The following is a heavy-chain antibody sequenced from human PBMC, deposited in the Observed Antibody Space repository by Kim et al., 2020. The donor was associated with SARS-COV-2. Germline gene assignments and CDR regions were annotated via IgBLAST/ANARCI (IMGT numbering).Heavy chain of an antibody. V-gene: IGHV4-59*08. J-gene: IGHJ3*02. CDR1: GGSIRSYS. CDR2: TSYNGHT. Sequence: SETLSLTCTVSGGSIRSYSGSLIRQPQGKVLEWIGYTSYNGHTKSDPSPKTRVTISVDTSKTQFSLKLSVVTAADTAVYNCVRHGGESMFPGELAAFDI. D-gene: IGHD3-10*01. CDR3: VRHGGESMFPGELAAFDI.